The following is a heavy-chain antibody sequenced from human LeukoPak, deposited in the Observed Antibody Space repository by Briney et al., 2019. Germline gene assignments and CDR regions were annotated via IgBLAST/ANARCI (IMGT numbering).Heavy chain of an antibody. CDR2: IRSTTYGGTT. Sequence: GGSLRLSCTASGFTFGNYAMSWFRQAPGKGLEWISFIRSTTYGGTTEYAASAKGRFSISRDDSKSIAYLQMSSLQIEDTAIYYCTRGYSNSWKGPDYYYGMDVRGQGTTVTVSS. J-gene: IGHJ6*02. V-gene: IGHV3-49*03. CDR1: GFTFGNYA. D-gene: IGHD6-13*01. CDR3: TRGYSNSWKGPDYYYGMDV.